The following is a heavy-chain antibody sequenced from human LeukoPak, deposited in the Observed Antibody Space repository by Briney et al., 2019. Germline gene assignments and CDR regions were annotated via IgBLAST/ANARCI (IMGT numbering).Heavy chain of an antibody. CDR1: GGSISSYY. J-gene: IGHJ6*03. CDR3: ARSGQLAYYYYYMDV. CDR2: IYTSGST. D-gene: IGHD6-6*01. V-gene: IGHV4-4*07. Sequence: SETLSLTCTVSGGSISSYYWSWIRQPAGKGLEWIGRIYTSGSTNYNPSLKSRVTMSVDTSKNQFSLKLSSVTAADTAVYCCARSGQLAYYYYYMDVWGKGTTVTVSS.